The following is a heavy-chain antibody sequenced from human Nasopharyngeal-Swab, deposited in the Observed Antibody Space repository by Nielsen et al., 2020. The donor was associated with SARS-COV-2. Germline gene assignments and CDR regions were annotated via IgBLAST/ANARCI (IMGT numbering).Heavy chain of an antibody. J-gene: IGHJ4*02. CDR3: AREGWSSTSCYIDY. D-gene: IGHD2-2*02. CDR2: ISAYNGNT. Sequence: WVRQAPGQGLEWMGWISAYNGNTNYAQKLQGRVTMTTDTSTSTAYMELRSLRSDDTAVYYCAREGWSSTSCYIDYWGQGTLVTVSS. V-gene: IGHV1-18*01.